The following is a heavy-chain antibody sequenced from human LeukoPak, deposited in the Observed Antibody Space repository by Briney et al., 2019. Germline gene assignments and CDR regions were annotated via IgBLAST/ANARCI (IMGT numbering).Heavy chain of an antibody. Sequence: GGSLRLSCAASGFTFSSYGMHWVRQAPGKGLEWVAVISYDGSNKYYADSVKGRFTISRDNSKNTLYLQMNSLRAEDTAVYYCAKAGDDYPFDYWDQGTLVTVSS. CDR1: GFTFSSYG. D-gene: IGHD2-21*02. J-gene: IGHJ4*02. CDR3: AKAGDDYPFDY. CDR2: ISYDGSNK. V-gene: IGHV3-30*18.